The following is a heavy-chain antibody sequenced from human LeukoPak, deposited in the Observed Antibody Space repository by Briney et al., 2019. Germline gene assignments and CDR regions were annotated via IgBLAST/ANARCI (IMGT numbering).Heavy chain of an antibody. CDR3: AREYGDYVLDY. Sequence: PSETLSLTCTVSVGSIRSYYWSWIRQPPGKGLEWIGYIYYSGGTNYNPSLKSRVTMSVDTSKNQFSLKLSSVTAADTAVYYCAREYGDYVLDYWGQGTLVTVSS. CDR1: VGSIRSYY. CDR2: IYYSGGT. D-gene: IGHD4-17*01. V-gene: IGHV4-59*12. J-gene: IGHJ4*02.